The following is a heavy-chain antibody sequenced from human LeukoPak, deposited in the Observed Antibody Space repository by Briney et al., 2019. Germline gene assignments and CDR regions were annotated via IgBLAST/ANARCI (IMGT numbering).Heavy chain of an antibody. CDR3: ARVGYYGSGSPHLDYYYYMDV. Sequence: SETLSLTCTVSGGSISSYYWSWIRQPAGKGLEWIGRIYTSGSTNCNPSLKSRVTMSVDTSKNQFSLKLSSVTAADTAVYYCARVGYYGSGSPHLDYYYYMDVWGKGTTVTVSS. CDR2: IYTSGST. D-gene: IGHD3-10*01. V-gene: IGHV4-4*07. CDR1: GGSISSYY. J-gene: IGHJ6*03.